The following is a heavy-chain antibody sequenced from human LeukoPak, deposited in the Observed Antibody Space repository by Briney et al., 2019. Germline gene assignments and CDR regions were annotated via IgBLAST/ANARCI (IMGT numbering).Heavy chain of an antibody. D-gene: IGHD3-22*01. V-gene: IGHV3-7*01. CDR3: ARDPFEYFYDSSVGY. J-gene: IGHJ4*02. CDR2: ILKDGTQK. CDR1: GLTVRRFC. Sequence: GGTLRLSCAGLGLTVRRFCMSLFRQAPVIGPEWVANILKDGTQKFYVGSVKGRFTTSRDSAKTSLYLQMNRLRAEDSAVYYCARDPFEYFYDSSVGYWGQRTLATVSS.